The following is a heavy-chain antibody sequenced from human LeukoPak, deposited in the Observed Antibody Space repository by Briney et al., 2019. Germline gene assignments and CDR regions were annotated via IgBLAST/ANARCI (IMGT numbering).Heavy chain of an antibody. CDR1: GFTFSSYG. CDR2: IWYDGSNK. J-gene: IGHJ6*02. V-gene: IGHV3-33*01. Sequence: PGRSLRLSCAASGFTFSSYGMHWVRQAPGKGLEWVAVIWYDGSNKYYADSVKGRFTISRDNSKNTLYLQMNSLRAEDTAVYYCARDPPLVDLDYGDYRVNYYYYGMDVWGQGTTVTVSS. D-gene: IGHD4-17*01. CDR3: ARDPPLVDLDYGDYRVNYYYYGMDV.